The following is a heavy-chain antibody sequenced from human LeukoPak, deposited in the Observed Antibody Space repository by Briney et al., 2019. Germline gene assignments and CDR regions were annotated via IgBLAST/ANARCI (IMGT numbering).Heavy chain of an antibody. D-gene: IGHD3-9*01. CDR2: MNPNSGNT. J-gene: IGHJ3*02. V-gene: IGHV1-8*01. CDR1: GYTFTSYD. CDR3: ARGISIRLRYSDWLEAGPNDAFDI. Sequence: ASVKVSCKASGYTFTSYDINWVRQATGQGLEWMGWMNPNSGNTGYAQKFQGRVTMTRNTSISTAYMELSSLRSEDTAVYYCARGISIRLRYSDWLEAGPNDAFDIWGQGTMVTVSS.